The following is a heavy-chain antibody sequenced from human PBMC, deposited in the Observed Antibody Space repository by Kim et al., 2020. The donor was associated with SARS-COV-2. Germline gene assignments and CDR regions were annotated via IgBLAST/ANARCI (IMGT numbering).Heavy chain of an antibody. CDR3: ARAPGDYRGAFDI. J-gene: IGHJ3*02. V-gene: IGHV4-38-2*02. D-gene: IGHD4-17*01. CDR1: GYSISIGYY. Sequence: SETLSLTCTVSGYSISIGYYWGWIRQPPGKGLQWIGTIYHSGSTYYNPSLKSRVTMSVDTSKNLLSLKLSSVTAADTAVYYCARAPGDYRGAFDIWGQGTVVTASS. CDR2: IYHSGST.